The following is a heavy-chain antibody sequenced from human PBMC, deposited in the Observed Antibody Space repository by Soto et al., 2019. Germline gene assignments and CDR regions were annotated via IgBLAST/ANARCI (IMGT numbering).Heavy chain of an antibody. V-gene: IGHV4-30-4*01. J-gene: IGHJ2*01. CDR1: GGSISSCDCY. Sequence: QVQLQESGPGLVKPSQPLSLTCTVSGGSISSCDCYWSWIRQPPGKGLEWIGYIYYSGSTSYNPSLKSLVTITVDTSKNQFALKLSSVTAADTAVYYGARVVNSPVRFDRCGRGTLITVSS. D-gene: IGHD2-15*01. CDR3: ARVVNSPVRFDR. CDR2: IYYSGST.